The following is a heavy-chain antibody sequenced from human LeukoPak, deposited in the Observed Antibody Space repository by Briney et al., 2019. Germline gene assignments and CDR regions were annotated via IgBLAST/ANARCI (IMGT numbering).Heavy chain of an antibody. Sequence: ASVKVSCKASGYTFTSYGISWVRQAPGQGREWMGWISAYNGNTNYAQKLQGRVTMTTDTSTSTAYMELRSLRSDDTAVYYCARGMGLRYFDWLTHWGQGTLVTVSS. CDR1: GYTFTSYG. CDR3: ARGMGLRYFDWLTH. CDR2: ISAYNGNT. V-gene: IGHV1-18*01. J-gene: IGHJ5*02. D-gene: IGHD3-9*01.